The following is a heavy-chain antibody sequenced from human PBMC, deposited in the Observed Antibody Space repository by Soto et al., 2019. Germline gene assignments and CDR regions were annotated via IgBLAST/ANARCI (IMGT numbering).Heavy chain of an antibody. J-gene: IGHJ6*02. Sequence: QVQLVQSGAEVKKPGASVKVSCKSAENTFSDYYIHWVRQAPGQGLEWMGWMKPNTGGTKSAQTYQGRVSMTRETSSSTAYMELSRLTSDDTAVYYCAGQRTGIQYYHGLDVWGQGTTVTVSS. CDR2: MKPNTGGT. CDR1: ENTFSDYY. V-gene: IGHV1-2*02. CDR3: AGQRTGIQYYHGLDV. D-gene: IGHD3-9*01.